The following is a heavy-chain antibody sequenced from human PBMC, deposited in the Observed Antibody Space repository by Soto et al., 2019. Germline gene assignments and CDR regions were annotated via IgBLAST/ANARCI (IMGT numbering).Heavy chain of an antibody. V-gene: IGHV3-48*02. CDR1: GFSFSTYN. Sequence: EVQLVESGGGSVQPGGSLRLSCAASGFSFSTYNINWFRRAPGKGLEWVSYISGSGRTIYSADSVKGRFTISRDNAKNSLYLQMTSLSDEDTAIYYCARDSQGSTVARRYYFDYWGQGTLVTVSS. J-gene: IGHJ4*02. D-gene: IGHD4-17*01. CDR2: ISGSGRTI. CDR3: ARDSQGSTVARRYYFDY.